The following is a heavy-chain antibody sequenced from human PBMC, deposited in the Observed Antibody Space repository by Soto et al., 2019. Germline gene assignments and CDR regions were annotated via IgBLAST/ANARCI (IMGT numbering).Heavy chain of an antibody. J-gene: IGHJ4*02. CDR2: IIPIFGTA. D-gene: IGHD3-10*01. V-gene: IGHV1-69*13. Sequence: GASVKVSCKASGGTFSSYAISWVRQAPGQGLEWMGGIIPIFGTANYAQKFQGRVTITADESTSTAYMELSSLRSEDTAVYYCARVNAPYITLVREIYYFDYWGQGTLVTVSS. CDR1: GGTFSSYA. CDR3: ARVNAPYITLVREIYYFDY.